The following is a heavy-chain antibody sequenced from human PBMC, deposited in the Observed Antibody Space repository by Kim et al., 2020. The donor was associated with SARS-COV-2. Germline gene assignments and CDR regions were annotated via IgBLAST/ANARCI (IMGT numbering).Heavy chain of an antibody. CDR3: ARGVGFGGLDYFDY. Sequence: NPSLKSRVTISVDTSKNQFSLKLSSVTAADTAVYYCARGVGFGGLDYFDYWGQGTLVTVSS. V-gene: IGHV4-34*01. D-gene: IGHD3-10*01. J-gene: IGHJ4*02.